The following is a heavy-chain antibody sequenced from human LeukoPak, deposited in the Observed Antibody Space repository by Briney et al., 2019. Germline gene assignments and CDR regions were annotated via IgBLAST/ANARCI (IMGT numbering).Heavy chain of an antibody. J-gene: IGHJ3*02. CDR3: AKGSLLLLRAFDI. V-gene: IGHV3-23*01. CDR1: GFTFSSYA. D-gene: IGHD2-21*01. CDR2: ISGGGDST. Sequence: GGSLRLSCAASGFTFSSYAMSWVRQAPGKGLEWVSAISGGGDSTYYADSVKGRFTVSRDSSKNTLFLQMNSLRAEDTAVYYCAKGSLLLLRAFDIWGQGTMVTVSS.